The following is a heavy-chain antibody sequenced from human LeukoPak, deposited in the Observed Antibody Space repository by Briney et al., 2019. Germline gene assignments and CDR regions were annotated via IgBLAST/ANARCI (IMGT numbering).Heavy chain of an antibody. CDR1: GYSFTSHW. CDR3: ASATLRWYYGSGSYPYYFDY. J-gene: IGHJ4*02. V-gene: IGHV5-51*01. Sequence: GESLKISCKGSGYSFTSHWIGWVRQMPGKGLEWMGIIYPGDSDTRYSPPFQGQVTISADKSISTAYLQWSSLKASDTAMYYCASATLRWYYGSGSYPYYFDYWGQGTLVTVSS. CDR2: IYPGDSDT. D-gene: IGHD3-10*01.